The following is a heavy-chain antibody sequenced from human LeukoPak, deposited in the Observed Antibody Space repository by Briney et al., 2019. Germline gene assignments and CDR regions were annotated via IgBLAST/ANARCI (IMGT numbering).Heavy chain of an antibody. CDR2: FDPKDGDT. Sequence: ASVKVSCKVSGYTLTELSVHWVRQAPGKGLEWMGNFDPKDGDTIYAQKFQGRLTITADESTTTAYLELSSLRSEDTAVYYCARGDSVPLGGGNLLRVLYFNDWGQGTLVAVSS. CDR3: ARGDSVPLGGGNLLRVLYFND. D-gene: IGHD4-23*01. V-gene: IGHV1-24*01. J-gene: IGHJ1*01. CDR1: GYTLTELS.